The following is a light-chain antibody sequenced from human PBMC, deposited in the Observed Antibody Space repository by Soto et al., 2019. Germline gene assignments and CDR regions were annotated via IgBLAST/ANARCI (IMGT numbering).Light chain of an antibody. CDR1: QGVSANS. CDR2: GAS. V-gene: IGKV3-20*01. J-gene: IGKJ1*01. CDR3: QQYASSPRT. Sequence: EIVLTQSPGTLSLSPGDRTTLSCRASQGVSANSLAWYQQKPGQAPRLLIYGASIRATGISDWFSGGGSGPDFTLTIGRLEPEDFAMYYCQQYASSPRTFGKGPGVDIK.